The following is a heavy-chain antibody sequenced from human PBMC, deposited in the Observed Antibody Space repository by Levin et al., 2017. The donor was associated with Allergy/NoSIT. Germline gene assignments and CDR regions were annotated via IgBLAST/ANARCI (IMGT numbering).Heavy chain of an antibody. Sequence: SETLSLNCAVSGSSISSGYYWGWIRQSPGRGLEWIGSIFHSGTTYYNLSLKSRVTLSVDTSKNQFSLKLISVTAADTAVYYCVSSWYNWHSHYYYYYMDAWGKGTTVTVSS. CDR3: VSSWYNWHSHYYYYYMDA. V-gene: IGHV4-38-2*01. J-gene: IGHJ6*03. CDR2: IFHSGTT. CDR1: GSSISSGYY. D-gene: IGHD1-20*01.